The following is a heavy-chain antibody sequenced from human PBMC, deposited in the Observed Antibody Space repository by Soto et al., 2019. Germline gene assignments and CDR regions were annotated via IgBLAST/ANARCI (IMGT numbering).Heavy chain of an antibody. J-gene: IGHJ4*02. CDR3: SRWAMAALDS. V-gene: IGHV3-33*01. D-gene: IGHD5-18*01. Sequence: QVQLVESGGGVVQPGRSLRLSCAASGFTFSSYGMHWVRQAPGKGLEWVAVIWYDGSNKYYADSVKGRFTISRDNSKNTLYLQINSLSAEDTAVYYCSRWAMAALDSWGQGTLVTVSS. CDR2: IWYDGSNK. CDR1: GFTFSSYG.